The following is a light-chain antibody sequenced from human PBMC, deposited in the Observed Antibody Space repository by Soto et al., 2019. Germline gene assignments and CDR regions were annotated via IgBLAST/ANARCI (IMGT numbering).Light chain of an antibody. Sequence: DVVMTQSPLTLPVTLGQPASISCRSSQSLVYSDGNTYLNWFQQRPGQSPRRLIYMVSNRDSGVPDRFSGRGSGTDFTLKISRMEAEDVGVYYCMQGTYWPLTFGGGTKVEIK. CDR2: MVS. CDR1: QSLVYSDGNTY. CDR3: MQGTYWPLT. V-gene: IGKV2-30*01. J-gene: IGKJ4*01.